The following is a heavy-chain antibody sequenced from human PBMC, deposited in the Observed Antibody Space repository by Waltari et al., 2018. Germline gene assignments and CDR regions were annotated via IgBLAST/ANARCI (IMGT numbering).Heavy chain of an antibody. CDR3: ARLCSGGACRNWFDP. CDR2: IYYSGST. V-gene: IGHV4-59*11. J-gene: IGHJ5*02. Sequence: QVQLQESGPGLVKPSETLSLTCTISGGSISSHYWSWIRQPPGKGLEWIGYIYYSGSTNYNPSLKSRVAISMETSKKQFSLKVNSVTAADTAVYYCARLCSGGACRNWFDPWGPGTLVTVSS. CDR1: GGSISSHY. D-gene: IGHD2-15*01.